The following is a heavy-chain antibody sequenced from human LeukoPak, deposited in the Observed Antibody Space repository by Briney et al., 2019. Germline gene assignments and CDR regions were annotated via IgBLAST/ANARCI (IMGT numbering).Heavy chain of an antibody. J-gene: IGHJ4*02. CDR2: ISNDGFKK. CDR3: AGDYGDENPTDY. CDR1: GFPFSDYA. V-gene: IGHV3-30*04. D-gene: IGHD4-17*01. Sequence: GSLRLSCAASGFPFSDYAMHWVRPAPGKGLEWVALISNDGFKKYYPDSVEGRLTISRDNSKSTLFLQMSSLRTEDTAVYYCAGDYGDENPTDYWGQATLVTVSS.